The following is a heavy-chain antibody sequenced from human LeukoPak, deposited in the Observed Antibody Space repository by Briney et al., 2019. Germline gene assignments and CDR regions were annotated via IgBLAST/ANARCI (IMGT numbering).Heavy chain of an antibody. V-gene: IGHV4-59*01. Sequence: PGGSLRLSCTASGFTFNNYAIFWVRQAPGKGLEWIGYIYYSGSTNYNPSLKSRVTISVDTSKNHCSLKLSSVTAADTAVYYCARGALPGYSYATGVDYWGQGTLVTVSS. CDR3: ARGALPGYSYATGVDY. CDR1: GFTFNNYA. D-gene: IGHD5-18*01. CDR2: IYYSGST. J-gene: IGHJ4*02.